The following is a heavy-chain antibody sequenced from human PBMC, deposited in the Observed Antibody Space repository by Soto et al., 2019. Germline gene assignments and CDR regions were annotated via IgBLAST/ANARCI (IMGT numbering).Heavy chain of an antibody. Sequence: GGSLRLSCAASGRTFSDCAMYWVRQVPGKGLEWVSSISASGGGTYYADSVKGRFTISRDNSKNTLYLQMNSLRDEDTAVYYWAKKGTETVGQSWIDPWGQGTLVTVSS. CDR2: ISASGGGT. V-gene: IGHV3-23*01. J-gene: IGHJ5*02. D-gene: IGHD1-26*01. CDR3: AKKGTETVGQSWIDP. CDR1: GRTFSDCA.